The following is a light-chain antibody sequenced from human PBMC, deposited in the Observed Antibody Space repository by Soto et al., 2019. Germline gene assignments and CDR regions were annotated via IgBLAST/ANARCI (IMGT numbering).Light chain of an antibody. J-gene: IGKJ5*01. V-gene: IGKV3-20*01. CDR1: QSVSSNF. CDR2: GAS. CDR3: QHHGGSPIT. Sequence: ENVLTQSPGTLSLSPGERATLSCRASQSVSSNFLAWYQQKPGQAPRLLIYGASNRATGIPDRFSGSGSGTDFTLTISRLEPEDFAVYYCQHHGGSPITFGQGTRLEIK.